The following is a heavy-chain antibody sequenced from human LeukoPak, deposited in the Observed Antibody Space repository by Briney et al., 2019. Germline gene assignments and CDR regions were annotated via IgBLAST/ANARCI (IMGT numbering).Heavy chain of an antibody. J-gene: IGHJ4*02. D-gene: IGHD3-10*01. CDR3: ARGFEDWGGADF. CDR1: NVSVTTSGYH. Sequence: SETLSLTCDVSNVSVTTSGYHRGWIRQPPGEGLEWIASISYNGTSYYSPSLRSRVNIFVDTAKNQVSVTLRSVAARDTAVYYCARGFEDWGGADFWGQGALVTVAS. V-gene: IGHV4-39*01. CDR2: ISYNGTS.